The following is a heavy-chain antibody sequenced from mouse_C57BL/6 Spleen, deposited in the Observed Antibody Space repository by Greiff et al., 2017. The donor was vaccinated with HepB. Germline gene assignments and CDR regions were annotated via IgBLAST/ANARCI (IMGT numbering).Heavy chain of an antibody. CDR1: GYTFTDYY. CDR3: ERYSSYVNWYFDV. D-gene: IGHD1-1*01. CDR2: INPNNGGT. Sequence: VQLQQSGPELVKPGASVKISCKASGYTFTDYYMNWVKQSHGKSLEWIGDINPNNGGTSYNQKFKGKATLTVDKSSSTAYMELRSLTSEDSAVYYCERYSSYVNWYFDVWGTGTTVTVSS. J-gene: IGHJ1*03. V-gene: IGHV1-26*01.